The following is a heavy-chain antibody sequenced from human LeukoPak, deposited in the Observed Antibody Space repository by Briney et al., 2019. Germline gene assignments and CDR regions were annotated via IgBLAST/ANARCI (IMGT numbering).Heavy chain of an antibody. J-gene: IGHJ6*03. CDR2: ISGSGGST. CDR3: TTPSGYYNYHYYLDV. Sequence: PGGSLGLSCAASGFTFSSYAMSWVRQAPGRGLEWVSAISGSGGSTYYADSVKGRFTISRDNSKNTLYLQMNSLRAEDTAVYYCTTPSGYYNYHYYLDVWGKGTTVTVSS. D-gene: IGHD3-3*01. V-gene: IGHV3-23*01. CDR1: GFTFSSYA.